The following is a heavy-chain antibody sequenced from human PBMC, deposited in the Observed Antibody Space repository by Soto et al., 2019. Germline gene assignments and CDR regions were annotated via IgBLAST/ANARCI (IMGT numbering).Heavy chain of an antibody. Sequence: LRLSCVASGFIFSDYAMHWARQAPGKGLEWVALISPAGTNQYYADSAKGRFTISRDNSKNTLYLQMNSLRPEDTGLYYCARENSRISPRLFQHWGHGTLVTVSS. V-gene: IGHV3-30-3*01. CDR3: ARENSRISPRLFQH. J-gene: IGHJ1*01. D-gene: IGHD6-6*01. CDR1: GFIFSDYA. CDR2: ISPAGTNQ.